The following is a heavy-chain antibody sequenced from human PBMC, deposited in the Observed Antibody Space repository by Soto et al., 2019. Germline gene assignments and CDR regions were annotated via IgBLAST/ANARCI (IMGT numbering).Heavy chain of an antibody. CDR1: GDSVSSNSAG. V-gene: IGHV6-1*01. CDR3: GRGTASTYPGCFDY. J-gene: IGHJ4*02. Sequence: SQTLSLTCAISGDSVSSNSAGWNWIRQSPSRGLEWLGRTYYRSKWYTDYALSVKGHITISPDTSKNQFSLQLNSVPPEHTAFYYCGRGTASTYPGCFDYWGQGNLVTVSS. D-gene: IGHD5-18*01. CDR2: TYYRSKWYT.